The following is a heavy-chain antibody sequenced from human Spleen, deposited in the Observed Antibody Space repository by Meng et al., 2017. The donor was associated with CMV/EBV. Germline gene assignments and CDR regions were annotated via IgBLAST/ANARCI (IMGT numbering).Heavy chain of an antibody. J-gene: IGHJ5*02. D-gene: IGHD2-2*01. V-gene: IGHV4-39*01. CDR2: VYYSGST. CDR1: SISSTSYY. CDR3: ARGGRYCSTTSCWWFDP. Sequence: SISSTSYYWGWIRQPPGKGLEWIGSVYYSGSTYYNPSLKSRVTISVDTSKNQFSLKLSSVTAADTAVYYCARGGRYCSTTSCWWFDPWGQGTLVTVSS.